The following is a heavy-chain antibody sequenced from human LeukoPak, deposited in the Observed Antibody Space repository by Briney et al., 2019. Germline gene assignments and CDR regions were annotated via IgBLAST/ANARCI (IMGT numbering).Heavy chain of an antibody. V-gene: IGHV4-34*01. CDR1: GGSFSGYY. D-gene: IGHD6-19*01. CDR2: INHSGST. J-gene: IGHJ4*02. CDR3: ARVRYSSGWYLGSANLDY. Sequence: SETLSLTCAVYGGSFSGYYWSWIRQPPGKGLEWIGEINHSGSTNYNPSLKSRVTISVDTSKNQFSLKLSSVTAADTAVYYCARVRYSSGWYLGSANLDYWGQGTLVTVSS.